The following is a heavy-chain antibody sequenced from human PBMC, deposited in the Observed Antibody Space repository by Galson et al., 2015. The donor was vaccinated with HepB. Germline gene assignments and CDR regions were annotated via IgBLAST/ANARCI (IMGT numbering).Heavy chain of an antibody. CDR1: GSTFTSYD. D-gene: IGHD6-13*01. J-gene: IGHJ3*02. CDR2: MNPNSGNT. CDR3: ARGALYSSSWYLLPVAFDI. V-gene: IGHV1-8*01. Sequence: SVKVSCKASGSTFTSYDINWVRQATGQGLEWMGWMNPNSGNTGYAQKFQGRVTMTRNTSISSAYMELSSLRSEDTAVYYCARGALYSSSWYLLPVAFDIWGQGTMVTVSS.